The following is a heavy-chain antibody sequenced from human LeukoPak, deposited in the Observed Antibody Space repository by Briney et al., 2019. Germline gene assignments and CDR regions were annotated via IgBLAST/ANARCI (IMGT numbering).Heavy chain of an antibody. CDR2: IIPIFGTA. CDR3: ARDWGTLVPAAIRLVSDAFDI. CDR1: GGTFSSYA. V-gene: IGHV1-69*05. D-gene: IGHD2-2*01. J-gene: IGHJ3*02. Sequence: GASVKVSCKASGGTFSSYAISWVRQAPGQGLEWMGGIIPIFGTANYAQKFQGRVTITTDESTSTAYMELSSLRSEDTAVYYCARDWGTLVPAAIRLVSDAFDIWGQGTMVTVSS.